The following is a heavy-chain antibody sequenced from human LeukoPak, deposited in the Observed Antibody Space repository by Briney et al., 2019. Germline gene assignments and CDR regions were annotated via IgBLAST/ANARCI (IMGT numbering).Heavy chain of an antibody. CDR1: GGTFSSYA. CDR2: IIPILGIA. V-gene: IGHV1-69*04. Sequence: GASVKVSCKASGGTFSSYAISWVRQAPGQGLEWMGRIIPILGIANYAQKFQGRVTITADKSTSTAYMELSSLRSGDTAVYYCAREPITMVRGVIIPNWFDPWGQGTLVTVSS. CDR3: AREPITMVRGVIIPNWFDP. D-gene: IGHD3-10*01. J-gene: IGHJ5*02.